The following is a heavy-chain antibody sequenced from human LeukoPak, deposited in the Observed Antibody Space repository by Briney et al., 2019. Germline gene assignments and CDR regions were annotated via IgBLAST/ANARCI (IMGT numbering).Heavy chain of an antibody. J-gene: IGHJ6*02. CDR3: ARLYGDYGVTRYGMDV. D-gene: IGHD4-17*01. Sequence: SGTLSLTCAVSGGSITTTNWWSWVRQPPGKGLEWIGYIYYSGSTNYNPSLKSRVTISVDTSKNQFSLKLSSVTAADTAVYYCARLYGDYGVTRYGMDVWGQGTTVTVSS. V-gene: IGHV4-4*02. CDR2: IYYSGST. CDR1: GGSITTTNW.